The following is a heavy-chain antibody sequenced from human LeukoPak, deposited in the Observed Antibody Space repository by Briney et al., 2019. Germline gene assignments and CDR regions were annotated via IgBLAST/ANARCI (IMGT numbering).Heavy chain of an antibody. Sequence: GGSLRLSCAASGFTFSDYYMSWIRQAPGKGLEWVSYISSSGNTIYYADSVKGRFTISRDNAKNSLYLQMNSLRAEDTAVYYCARARNYMVRGVIRLSYYYYYMDVWGKGTTVTISS. CDR1: GFTFSDYY. CDR3: ARARNYMVRGVIRLSYYYYYMDV. V-gene: IGHV3-11*01. D-gene: IGHD3-10*01. J-gene: IGHJ6*03. CDR2: ISSSGNTI.